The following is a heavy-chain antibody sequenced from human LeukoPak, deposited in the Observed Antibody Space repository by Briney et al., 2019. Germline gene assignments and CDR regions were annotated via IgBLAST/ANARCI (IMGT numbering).Heavy chain of an antibody. Sequence: PGGSLRLSCAASGFIFSDHYMDWVRQAPGKGLEWVARIRKKANSYSTEYAASVKGRFTISRDESSNSVYLQMNSLRTEDTAVYFCARAPSAGSWFDPWGQGTLVTVSS. D-gene: IGHD3-10*01. V-gene: IGHV3-72*01. J-gene: IGHJ5*02. CDR3: ARAPSAGSWFDP. CDR2: IRKKANSYST. CDR1: GFIFSDHY.